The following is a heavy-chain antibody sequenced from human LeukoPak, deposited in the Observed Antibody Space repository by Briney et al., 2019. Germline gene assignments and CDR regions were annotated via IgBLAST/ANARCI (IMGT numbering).Heavy chain of an antibody. D-gene: IGHD1-26*01. V-gene: IGHV1-46*01. Sequence: ASVKVSCKASGYTFTSYYIHWVRQAPGQGLEWMGLINPSGGSTSYAQKFQGRVTMTRDMSTSTVYMELSSLRSEDTAVYYCAFGVGATTIDYWGQGTLVTVSS. J-gene: IGHJ4*02. CDR3: AFGVGATTIDY. CDR1: GYTFTSYY. CDR2: INPSGGST.